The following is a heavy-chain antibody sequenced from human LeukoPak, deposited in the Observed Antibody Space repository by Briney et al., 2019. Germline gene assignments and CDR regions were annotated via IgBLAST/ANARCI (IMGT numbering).Heavy chain of an antibody. J-gene: IGHJ6*02. D-gene: IGHD2-2*01. CDR2: INHSGST. Sequence: PSETLSLTCAVYGGSFSGYYWSWIRQPPGKGLEWIGEINHSGSTNYNPSLKSRVTISVDTSKNQFSLKLSSVTAADTAVYYCARASVGSGYCSSTSCYVVRRYYYYGMDVWGQGTTVTVSS. CDR1: GGSFSGYY. V-gene: IGHV4-34*01. CDR3: ARASVGSGYCSSTSCYVVRRYYYYGMDV.